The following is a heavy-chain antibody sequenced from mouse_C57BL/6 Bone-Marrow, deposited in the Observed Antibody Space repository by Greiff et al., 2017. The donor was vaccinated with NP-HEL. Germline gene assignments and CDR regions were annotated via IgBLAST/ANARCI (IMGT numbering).Heavy chain of an antibody. D-gene: IGHD1-1*01. CDR2: INPNNGGT. CDR1: GYTFTDYY. V-gene: IGHV1-26*01. Sequence: EVQLQQSGPELVKPGASVKISCKASGYTFTDYYMNWVKQSHGKSLEWIGDINPNNGGTSYNQKFKGKATLTVDKSSSTAYMALRSLTSEDSAVYDCARSHDYGSSYVSYWGQGTTLTVAS. J-gene: IGHJ2*01. CDR3: ARSHDYGSSYVSY.